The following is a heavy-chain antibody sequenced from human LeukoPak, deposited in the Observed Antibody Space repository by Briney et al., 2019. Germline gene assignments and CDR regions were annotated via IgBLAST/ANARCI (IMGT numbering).Heavy chain of an antibody. Sequence: SETLSLTCTISGGSISSYYWSWIRQPPGKGLEWIGYIYYSGSTNYNPSLKSRVTISVDTSKNQFSLKLSSVTAADTAVYYCARAVDTAMVTGTYYYYYMDVWGKGTTVTVS. J-gene: IGHJ6*03. V-gene: IGHV4-59*01. D-gene: IGHD5-18*01. CDR3: ARAVDTAMVTGTYYYYYMDV. CDR2: IYYSGST. CDR1: GGSISSYY.